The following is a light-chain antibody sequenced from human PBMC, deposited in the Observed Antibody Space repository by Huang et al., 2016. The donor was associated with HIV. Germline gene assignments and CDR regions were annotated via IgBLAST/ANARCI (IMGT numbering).Light chain of an antibody. Sequence: DIQMTQSPSTLSASVGDRVTITCRASQSINSWLAWYQQKPGKAPKLLIFEASSLDSGVPSRFSGSGYGTEFTLTISGLQPDNFATYYCQQYNTYPYTFGQGTKLEIK. CDR3: QQYNTYPYT. CDR2: EAS. J-gene: IGKJ2*01. V-gene: IGKV1-5*01. CDR1: QSINSW.